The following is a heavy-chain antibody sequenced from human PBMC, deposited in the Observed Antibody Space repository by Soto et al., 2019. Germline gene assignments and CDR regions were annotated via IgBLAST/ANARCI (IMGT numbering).Heavy chain of an antibody. J-gene: IGHJ4*02. CDR1: GFTFSSYA. CDR3: ARVPGSSGYYPTVDY. V-gene: IGHV3-30-3*01. D-gene: IGHD3-22*01. Sequence: QVQLVESGGGVVQPGRSLRLYGAASGFTFSSYAMHWVRQAPGKGLEWVALISYDGSNKYYADSVKGRFTISRDNSKNTLYLQMNSLRVEDTAVYYCARVPGSSGYYPTVDYWGQGTLVTVSS. CDR2: ISYDGSNK.